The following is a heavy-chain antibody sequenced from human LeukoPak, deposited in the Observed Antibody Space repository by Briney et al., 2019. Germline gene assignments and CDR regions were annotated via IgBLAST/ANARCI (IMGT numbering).Heavy chain of an antibody. CDR3: TNTEDPGLLWFGEPTEDY. CDR2: ISSSSSYT. D-gene: IGHD3-10*01. Sequence: KAGGSLRLSCVDSGFTFSSYSMNWVRQAPGKGLEWVSSISSSSSYTNYADSVRGRFTISRENAKNSLYLQMNSLRAEDTAVYYCTNTEDPGLLWFGEPTEDYWGQGTLVTVSS. J-gene: IGHJ4*02. V-gene: IGHV3-21*01. CDR1: GFTFSSYS.